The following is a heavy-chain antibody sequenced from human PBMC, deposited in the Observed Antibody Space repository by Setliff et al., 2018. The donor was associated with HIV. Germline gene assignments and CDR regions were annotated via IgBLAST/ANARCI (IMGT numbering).Heavy chain of an antibody. Sequence: KSSETLSLTCTVSGGSISSSSYYWGWIRQPPGKGLEWIGSIYYSGSTYYNPSLKSRVTISVDTSKNQFSLKLSSVTAADTAVYYCARLNYYGPGSYWKWGWVYFDYWGQGTLVTVSS. V-gene: IGHV4-39*01. CDR2: IYYSGST. D-gene: IGHD3-10*01. J-gene: IGHJ4*02. CDR1: GGSISSSSYY. CDR3: ARLNYYGPGSYWKWGWVYFDY.